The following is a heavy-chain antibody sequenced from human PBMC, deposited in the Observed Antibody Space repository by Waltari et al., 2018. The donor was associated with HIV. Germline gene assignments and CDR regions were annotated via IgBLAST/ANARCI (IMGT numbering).Heavy chain of an antibody. D-gene: IGHD5-18*01. CDR2: ISSSSSYI. Sequence: KGLEWVSSISSSSSYIYYADSVKGRFTISRDNAKNSLYLQMNSLRAEDTAVYYCARIIKVDTAMDVWGLVDYWGQGTLVTVSS. J-gene: IGHJ4*02. CDR3: ARIIKVDTAMDVWGLVDY. V-gene: IGHV3-21*01.